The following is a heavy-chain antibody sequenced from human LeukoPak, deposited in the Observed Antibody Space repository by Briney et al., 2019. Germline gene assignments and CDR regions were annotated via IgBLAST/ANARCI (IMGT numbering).Heavy chain of an antibody. CDR1: GGSISSYY. D-gene: IGHD1-1*01. Sequence: PSETLSLTCTVSGGSISSYYWSCIRQPPGKGLEWIGYIYYSGSTNYNPSLKSRVTISVDTSKNQFSLKLSSVTAADTAVYYCARGEWNRAAFDIWGQGTMVTVSS. CDR3: ARGEWNRAAFDI. CDR2: IYYSGST. V-gene: IGHV4-59*01. J-gene: IGHJ3*02.